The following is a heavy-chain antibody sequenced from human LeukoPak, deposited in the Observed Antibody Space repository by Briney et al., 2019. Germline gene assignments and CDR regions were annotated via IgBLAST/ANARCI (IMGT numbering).Heavy chain of an antibody. J-gene: IGHJ4*02. CDR2: ISGSGGST. CDR3: AKVGIVVVVAATPYFDY. Sequence: QPGRSLRLSCAASGFTFSSYAMSWVRQAPGKGLEWVSAISGSGGSTYYADSVKGRFTISRDNSKNTLYLQMNSLRAEDTAVYYCAKVGIVVVVAATPYFDYWGQGTLVTVSS. CDR1: GFTFSSYA. V-gene: IGHV3-23*01. D-gene: IGHD2-15*01.